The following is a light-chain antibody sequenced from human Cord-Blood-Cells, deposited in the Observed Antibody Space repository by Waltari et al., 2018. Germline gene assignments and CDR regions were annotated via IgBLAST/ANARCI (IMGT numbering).Light chain of an antibody. CDR3: MQALQTPPT. Sequence: QSPLSLPVTPGEPASISCRSSQSLLHSNGYNYLDWYLQKPGQSPQLLIYLGSNRASGVPDRFSGSGSGTDFTLKISRVEAEDVGVYYCMQALQTPPTFGGGTKVEIK. J-gene: IGKJ4*01. V-gene: IGKV2-28*01. CDR1: QSLLHSNGYNY. CDR2: LGS.